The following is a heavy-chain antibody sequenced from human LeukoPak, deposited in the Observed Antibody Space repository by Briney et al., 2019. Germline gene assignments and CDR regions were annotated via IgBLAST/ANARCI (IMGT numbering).Heavy chain of an antibody. CDR3: AKWRQGWFGELFDY. Sequence: GGSLRLSCAASGFTFSSYGMSWVRQAPGKGLEWVSAISGSGGSTYYADSVKGRFTISRDNSKNTLYLQMNSLRAEDTAVYYCAKWRQGWFGELFDYWGQGTLVTVSS. CDR1: GFTFSSYG. CDR2: ISGSGGST. J-gene: IGHJ4*02. D-gene: IGHD3-10*01. V-gene: IGHV3-23*01.